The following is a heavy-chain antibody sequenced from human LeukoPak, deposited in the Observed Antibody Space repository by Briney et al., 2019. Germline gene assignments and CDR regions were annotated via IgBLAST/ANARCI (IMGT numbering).Heavy chain of an antibody. CDR2: ISGSGGST. V-gene: IGHV3-23*01. CDR1: GFTFSSYA. Sequence: QSGGSLRLSCAASGFTFSSYAMSWVRQAPGKGLEWVSAISGSGGSTYYADSVKGRFTISRDNSKNTLYLQMNSLRAEDTAVYYCARDPPAPWILEDDAFDIWGQGTMVTVSS. J-gene: IGHJ3*02. D-gene: IGHD1-1*01. CDR3: ARDPPAPWILEDDAFDI.